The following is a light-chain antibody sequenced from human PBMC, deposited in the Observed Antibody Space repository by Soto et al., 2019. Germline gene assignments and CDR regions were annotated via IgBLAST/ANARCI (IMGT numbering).Light chain of an antibody. V-gene: IGKV3-11*01. Sequence: EIVLTQSPATLSLSPGERATPSCRASQSVSSYLAWYQQKPGQAPRLLIYDASNRATGIPARFSGSGSGTDFTLTISSLEPEDFAVYYCQQRSNWPLGPTFGGGTKVEIK. CDR1: QSVSSY. CDR3: QQRSNWPLGPT. CDR2: DAS. J-gene: IGKJ4*01.